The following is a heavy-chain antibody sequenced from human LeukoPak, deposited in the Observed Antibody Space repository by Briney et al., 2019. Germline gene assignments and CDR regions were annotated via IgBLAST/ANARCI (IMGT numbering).Heavy chain of an antibody. V-gene: IGHV3-9*01. J-gene: IGHJ4*02. CDR1: GFTFDDYA. CDR3: AKDIRPAYYDFWSGLSY. Sequence: GGSLRLSCAASGFTFDDYAIHWVRQAPGKGLEWVSGISWNSGSIGYADSVKGRFTISRDNAKNSLYLQMNSLRAEDTALYYCAKDIRPAYYDFWSGLSYWGQGTLVTVSS. CDR2: ISWNSGSI. D-gene: IGHD3-3*01.